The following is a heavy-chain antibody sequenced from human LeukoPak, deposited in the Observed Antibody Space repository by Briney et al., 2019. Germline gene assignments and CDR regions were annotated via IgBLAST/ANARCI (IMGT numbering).Heavy chain of an antibody. V-gene: IGHV4-31*03. D-gene: IGHD3-22*01. CDR1: GGSISSGGYY. Sequence: SETLSLTCTISGGSISSGGYYWSWIRQHPGTGLEWIGYIYYSGSTYYNPSLKSRVTISVDTSKNQFSLKLSSVTAADTAVYYCARENGYDSSGYYMGFDYWGQGTLVTVSS. J-gene: IGHJ4*02. CDR3: ARENGYDSSGYYMGFDY. CDR2: IYYSGST.